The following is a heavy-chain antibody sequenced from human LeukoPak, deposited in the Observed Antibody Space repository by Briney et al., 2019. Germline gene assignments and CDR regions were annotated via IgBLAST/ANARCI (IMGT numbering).Heavy chain of an antibody. CDR2: IRSKTNNYAT. J-gene: IGHJ3*02. CDR3: TRHNYDRSGYRAFDI. V-gene: IGHV3-73*01. D-gene: IGHD3-22*01. Sequence: GGSLKLSCAASGFTFSGSDIHWVRQASGKGLEWVGHIRSKTNNYATADAASVKGRFTFSRDDSKNTAYIQMNSLKTEDTAVYYCTRHNYDRSGYRAFDIWRQGTMVTVSS. CDR1: GFTFSGSD.